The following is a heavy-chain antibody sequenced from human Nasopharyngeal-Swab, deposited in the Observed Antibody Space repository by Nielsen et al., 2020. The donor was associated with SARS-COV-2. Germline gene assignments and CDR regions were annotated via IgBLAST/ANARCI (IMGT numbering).Heavy chain of an antibody. CDR2: ISGSGGST. Sequence: GESLKISSAASGFTFSSYAMSWVRQAPGKGLEWVSAISGSGGSTYYADSVKGRFTISRDNSKNTLYLQMNSLRAEDTAVYYCAKDRSSSGLDYWGQGTLVTVSS. V-gene: IGHV3-23*01. CDR1: GFTFSSYA. D-gene: IGHD6-19*01. CDR3: AKDRSSSGLDY. J-gene: IGHJ4*02.